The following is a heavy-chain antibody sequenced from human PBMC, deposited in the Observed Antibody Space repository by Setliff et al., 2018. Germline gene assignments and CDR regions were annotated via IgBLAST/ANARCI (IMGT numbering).Heavy chain of an antibody. Sequence: PGGSLRLSCAASGFTFSSYAMSWVRQAPGKGLEWVSAISGSGGSSYYADSVKGRFTISRDNSKNTLYLQMNSLRAEDTAVYYCAKTPNYCARDQGSGYAYYFDYWGQGTLVTVSS. V-gene: IGHV3-23*01. CDR2: ISGSGGSS. D-gene: IGHD5-12*01. CDR3: AKTPNYCARDQGSGYAYYFDY. J-gene: IGHJ4*02. CDR1: GFTFSSYA.